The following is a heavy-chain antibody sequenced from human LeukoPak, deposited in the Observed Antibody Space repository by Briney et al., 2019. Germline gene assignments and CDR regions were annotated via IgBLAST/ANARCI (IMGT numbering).Heavy chain of an antibody. J-gene: IGHJ2*01. CDR2: ISYDGSNK. D-gene: IGHD7-27*01. CDR1: GFTFSSYG. V-gene: IGHV3-30*03. Sequence: GGSLRLSCAASGFTFSSYGMHWVRQAPGKGLEWVAVISYDGSNKYYADSVKGRFTISRDNSKNTLYLQMNSLRAEDTAVYYCATGVRPPPYNIDAWHFDLWGRGTLVTVSS. CDR3: ATGVRPPPYNIDAWHFDL.